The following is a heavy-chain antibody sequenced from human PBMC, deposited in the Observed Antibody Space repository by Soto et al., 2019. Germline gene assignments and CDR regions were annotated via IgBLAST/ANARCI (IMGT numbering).Heavy chain of an antibody. CDR3: ARDDHCTNGVCYRNYFDY. CDR1: GGSISSYY. CDR2: IYTSGST. Sequence: QVQLQESGPGLVKPSETLSLTCTVSGGSISSYYWSWIRQPAGKGLEWIGRIYTSGSTNYNPSLKSRVTMSVDTSKNQFSLKLSSVTAADTAVYYCARDDHCTNGVCYRNYFDYWGQGTLVTVSS. V-gene: IGHV4-4*07. D-gene: IGHD2-8*01. J-gene: IGHJ4*02.